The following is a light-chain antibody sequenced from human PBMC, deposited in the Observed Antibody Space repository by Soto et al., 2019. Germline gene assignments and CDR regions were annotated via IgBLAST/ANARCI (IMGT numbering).Light chain of an antibody. Sequence: QLTQSRSSLSSSVVYMVTITFRASQSISSYLNWYQQKPGKAPKLLIYAASSLQSGVPSRFSGSGSGTDFTLTISILQPDDFATYYCQQSYSTTQTFGQGTEVEIK. CDR3: QQSYSTTQT. CDR1: QSISSY. V-gene: IGKV1-39*01. CDR2: AAS. J-gene: IGKJ1*01.